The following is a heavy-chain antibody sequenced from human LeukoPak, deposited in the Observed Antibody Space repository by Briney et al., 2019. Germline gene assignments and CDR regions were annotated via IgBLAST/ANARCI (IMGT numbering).Heavy chain of an antibody. CDR3: QRITIFGVVMDFDY. V-gene: IGHV1-18*04. Sequence: ASVKVSCKTSGYAFNFYGLNWVRQAPGQGLEWMGFISLNNGNTHYEQKFQGRVTMAADTSTNTASLEVKSLRSDDTAVYYCQRITIFGVVMDFDYWGQGTLVTVSS. CDR2: ISLNNGNT. CDR1: GYAFNFYG. D-gene: IGHD3-3*01. J-gene: IGHJ4*02.